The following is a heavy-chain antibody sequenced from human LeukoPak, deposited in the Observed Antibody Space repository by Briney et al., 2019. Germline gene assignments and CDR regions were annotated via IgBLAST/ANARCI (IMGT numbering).Heavy chain of an antibody. CDR3: ARETPTYYYYYGMDV. Sequence: SETLSLTCTVSGGSISSGDYYWSWIRQPPGKGLEWIGYIYYSGSTYYNPSLKSRVTISVDMSKNQFSLKLSSVTAADTAVYYCARETPTYYYYYGMDVWGQGTTVTVSS. J-gene: IGHJ6*02. CDR1: GGSISSGDYY. V-gene: IGHV4-30-4*01. CDR2: IYYSGST.